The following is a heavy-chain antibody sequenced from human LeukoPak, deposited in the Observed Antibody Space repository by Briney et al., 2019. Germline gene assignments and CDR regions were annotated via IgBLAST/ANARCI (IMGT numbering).Heavy chain of an antibody. Sequence: SETLSLTCSVSGGSISSYSWSWIRQPPGKGLEWIGYIYYSGSSNYNPSLNSRVTISVDTSKNQFSLTLGSVTAADTAVYFCARHRTSGWGLDYWGRGTLVTVSS. CDR1: GGSISSYS. J-gene: IGHJ4*02. V-gene: IGHV4-59*08. CDR2: IYYSGSS. D-gene: IGHD6-19*01. CDR3: ARHRTSGWGLDY.